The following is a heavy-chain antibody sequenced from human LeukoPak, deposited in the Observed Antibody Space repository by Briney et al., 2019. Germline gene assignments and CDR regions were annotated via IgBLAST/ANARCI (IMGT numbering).Heavy chain of an antibody. CDR3: ARVYGDYPARLRDYYHMDV. CDR2: INHSGST. D-gene: IGHD4-17*01. CDR1: GGSFSGYY. V-gene: IGHV4-34*01. J-gene: IGHJ6*03. Sequence: SETLSLTCAVYGGSFSGYYWSWIRQPPGKGLEWIGEINHSGSTNYDPSLKSRVTISVDTSKNQFSLKLSSVTAADTAVYYCARVYGDYPARLRDYYHMDVWGKGTTVTVSS.